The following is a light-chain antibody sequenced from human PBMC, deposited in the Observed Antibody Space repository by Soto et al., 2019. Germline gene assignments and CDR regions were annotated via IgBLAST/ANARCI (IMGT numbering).Light chain of an antibody. CDR1: SXYVGSYNL. J-gene: IGLJ2*01. Sequence: QSVLTQPASVSGSPGQSITISCTGASXYVGSYNLVSWYQQHPGKAPKLMIYEGXKRPSGVSNRFSGSKSGNTASLTISGLQAEDEADYYCCSYAGSSTVVFGGGTQLTVL. CDR3: CSYAGSSTVV. V-gene: IGLV2-23*01. CDR2: EGX.